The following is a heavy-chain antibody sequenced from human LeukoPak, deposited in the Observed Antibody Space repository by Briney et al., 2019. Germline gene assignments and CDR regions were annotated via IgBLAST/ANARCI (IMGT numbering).Heavy chain of an antibody. D-gene: IGHD3-9*01. CDR2: IYYSGST. V-gene: IGHV4-39*01. CDR1: GGSISSSSYY. CDR3: ARGFDWLEVYFDY. Sequence: SETLSLTCTVSGGSISSSSYYWGWIRQPPGKGLEWIGSIYYSGSTYYNPSLKSRVTISVDTSKNQFSLKLSSVTAADTAVYYCARGFDWLEVYFDYWGQGTLVTVSS. J-gene: IGHJ4*02.